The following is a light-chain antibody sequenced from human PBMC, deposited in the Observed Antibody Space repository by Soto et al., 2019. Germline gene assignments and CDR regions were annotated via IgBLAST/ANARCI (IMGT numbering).Light chain of an antibody. CDR1: QSISSY. J-gene: IGKJ4*01. CDR2: AAS. Sequence: DIQMTQSPSSLSASVGDRVTITCRASQSISSYLNWYQQKPGKAPKLLIYAASSLQSGVPSRFSGSGSGTDFPLTISSLQPEDFATYYCQQSYSTGLTFGGGTKVEIK. V-gene: IGKV1-39*01. CDR3: QQSYSTGLT.